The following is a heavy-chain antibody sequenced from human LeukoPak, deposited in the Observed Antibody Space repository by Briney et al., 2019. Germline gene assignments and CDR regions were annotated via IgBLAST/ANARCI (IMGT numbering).Heavy chain of an antibody. CDR2: IYTSGST. Sequence: SETLSLTCSLSGGSITSYYWSWIRQPPGKGLEWIGRIYTSGSTNYNPSLKSRVTMSVDTSKNQFSLKLSSVTAADTAVYYCARLYSRGYCSSTSCYDAFDIWGQGTMVTVSS. CDR3: ARLYSRGYCSSTSCYDAFDI. V-gene: IGHV4-4*07. D-gene: IGHD2-2*01. CDR1: GGSITSYY. J-gene: IGHJ3*02.